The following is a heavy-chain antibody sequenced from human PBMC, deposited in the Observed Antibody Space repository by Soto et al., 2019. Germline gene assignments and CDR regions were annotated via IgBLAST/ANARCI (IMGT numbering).Heavy chain of an antibody. CDR2: ISSSSSTR. CDR3: AREESLFWFDP. CDR1: GFTFSNYE. V-gene: IGHV3-48*03. J-gene: IGHJ5*02. Sequence: EVQLVESGGGLVQPGGSLRLSCAASGFTFSNYEMNWVRQAPGKGLEWLSYISSSSSTRNYADSVKGRFTISRDNAKNLLYLQMNSLRGEDTAVYYCAREESLFWFDPWGQGTLVTVSS.